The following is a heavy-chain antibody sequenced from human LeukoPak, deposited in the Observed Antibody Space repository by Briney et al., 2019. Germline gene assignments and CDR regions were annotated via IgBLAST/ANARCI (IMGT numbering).Heavy chain of an antibody. D-gene: IGHD4-17*01. Sequence: GGSLRLSCAASGFTFSSYSMNWVRQAPGKGLEWVSSISSSSSYIYYADSVKGRFTISRDNAKNSLYLQMNSLRAEDTAVYYCARERVGYGDYGYAFDIWGQGTMVTVSS. J-gene: IGHJ3*02. CDR3: ARERVGYGDYGYAFDI. CDR2: ISSSSSYI. CDR1: GFTFSSYS. V-gene: IGHV3-21*01.